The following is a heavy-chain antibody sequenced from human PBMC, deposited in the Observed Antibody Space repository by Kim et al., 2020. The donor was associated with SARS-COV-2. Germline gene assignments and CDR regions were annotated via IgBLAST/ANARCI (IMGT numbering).Heavy chain of an antibody. D-gene: IGHD3-3*01. CDR3: ASTFWSGYTSWFDP. Sequence: ASVKVSCKASGYTFTTYAMNWVRQAPGQGLEWMGWINTNTGNPTYAQGFTGRFVFSLDTSVSTAYLHISSLQAEDTAVYYCASTFWSGYTSWFDPWGQGT. V-gene: IGHV7-4-1*02. CDR1: GYTFTTYA. J-gene: IGHJ5*02. CDR2: INTNTGNP.